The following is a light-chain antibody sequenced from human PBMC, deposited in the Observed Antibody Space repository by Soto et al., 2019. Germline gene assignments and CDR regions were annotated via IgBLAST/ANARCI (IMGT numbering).Light chain of an antibody. CDR2: GAS. Sequence: EIMMPQSPEPLSVSPGERSTLSCMASQSVSSNLAWYQQKPGQAPRLLIYGASSRATGIPDRFSGSGSGTDFTLTISRLEPEDFAVYCCQQYGSSPWTFGQGSKVDIK. CDR1: QSVSSN. CDR3: QQYGSSPWT. J-gene: IGKJ1*01. V-gene: IGKV3-20*01.